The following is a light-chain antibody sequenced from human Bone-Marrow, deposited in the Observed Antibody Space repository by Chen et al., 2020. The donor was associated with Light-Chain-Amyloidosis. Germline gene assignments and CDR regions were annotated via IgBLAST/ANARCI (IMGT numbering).Light chain of an antibody. V-gene: IGLV3-21*02. CDR2: DDS. Sequence: SYVLTQPSSVSVAPGQTATIACGGNNIGSTSVHWYQQTPGQAPLPVVYDDSDRPSGIPERLSGSNAGNTATLTISRVEAGDEADYYCQVWDRSSDRPVLGGGTKLTVL. J-gene: IGLJ3*02. CDR1: NIGSTS. CDR3: QVWDRSSDRPV.